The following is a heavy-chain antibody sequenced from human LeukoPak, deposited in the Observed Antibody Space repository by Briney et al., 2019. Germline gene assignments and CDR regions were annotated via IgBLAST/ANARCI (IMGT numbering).Heavy chain of an antibody. J-gene: IGHJ6*03. Sequence: SVKVSCKASGGTFTSYAISLMRQAPAPGLEWRGGISPNFATAEYAQKFQGRVTITADKSTSTAYMELSSLRSEDTAVYYCARANGYSYGCGGYYYSYMDVWGKGTTVTVSS. CDR3: ARANGYSYGCGGYYYSYMDV. CDR2: ISPNFATA. V-gene: IGHV1-69*06. D-gene: IGHD5-18*01. CDR1: GGTFTSYA.